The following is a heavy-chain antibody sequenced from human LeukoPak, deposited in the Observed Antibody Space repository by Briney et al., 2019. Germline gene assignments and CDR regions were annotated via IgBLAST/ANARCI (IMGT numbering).Heavy chain of an antibody. V-gene: IGHV4-38-2*02. CDR1: GYSISSGYY. Sequence: SETLSLTCNVSGYSISSGYYWGWIRQPPAKGLEWIGSIYHSGRTHYNPSLKSRVTISGDTSKDQFSLKLSSVTAAETAVYYCARGLTPDAFDIWGQGTMVTVSS. CDR2: IYHSGRT. CDR3: ARGLTPDAFDI. J-gene: IGHJ3*02.